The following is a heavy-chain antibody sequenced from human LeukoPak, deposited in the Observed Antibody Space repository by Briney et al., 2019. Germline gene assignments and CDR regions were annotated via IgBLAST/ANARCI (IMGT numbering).Heavy chain of an antibody. J-gene: IGHJ3*02. CDR2: INHSGST. D-gene: IGHD1-26*01. Sequence: SETLSLTCAVYAGSCSGYYWSCIRQPPGGELEWFGEINHSGSTTYIPSLKSRVAISVDTPKNQFFLKLSSVAAADTAAYYCARTRWEVLFAFDIWGQGIMVTVS. CDR1: AGSCSGYY. CDR3: ARTRWEVLFAFDI. V-gene: IGHV4-34*01.